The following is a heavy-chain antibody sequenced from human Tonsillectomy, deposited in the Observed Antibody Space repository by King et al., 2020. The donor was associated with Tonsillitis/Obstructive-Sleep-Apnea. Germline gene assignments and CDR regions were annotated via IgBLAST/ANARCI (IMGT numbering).Heavy chain of an antibody. D-gene: IGHD3-9*01. CDR3: TTDFADNVLRYFGWLSPHLFDP. V-gene: IGHV3-15*01. CDR2: ITSKTDGGTT. J-gene: IGHJ5*02. CDR1: GFTFSNAW. Sequence: VQLVESGGGWVKPGGSLRLSCAASGFTFSNAWMSWVRQAPGKGLEWVGRITSKTDGGTTDYAAPVKGRFTISMVDSKNTLYLQMNRLKTEDTAVYYCTTDFADNVLRYFGWLSPHLFDPWGQGTLVTVSS.